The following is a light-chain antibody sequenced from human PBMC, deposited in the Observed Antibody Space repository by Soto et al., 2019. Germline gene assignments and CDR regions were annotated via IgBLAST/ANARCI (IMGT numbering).Light chain of an antibody. CDR3: QQYNVWPLT. J-gene: IGKJ4*01. Sequence: EIVMTQSPATLSVSPGERATLSCRASQSVSSNLAWYQQKPGQTPKLLIYDASTRATRIPARFSGSGSGTEFALTISSLQSEDFAVYYCQQYNVWPLTFGGGTKVEFK. CDR2: DAS. V-gene: IGKV3-15*01. CDR1: QSVSSN.